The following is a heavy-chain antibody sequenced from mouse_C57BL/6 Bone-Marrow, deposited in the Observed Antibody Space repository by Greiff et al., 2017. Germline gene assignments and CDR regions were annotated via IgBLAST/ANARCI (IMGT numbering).Heavy chain of an antibody. Sequence: EVKLVESGGGLVKPGGSLKLSCAASGFTFSDYGMHWVRQAPEKGLEWVAYISSGSSTIYYADTVKGRFTISRDNAKNTLCLQMTSLRSEDTAMYYCAGDYDGRLDYWGQGTTLTVSS. CDR1: GFTFSDYG. D-gene: IGHD2-4*01. CDR3: AGDYDGRLDY. CDR2: ISSGSSTI. J-gene: IGHJ2*01. V-gene: IGHV5-17*01.